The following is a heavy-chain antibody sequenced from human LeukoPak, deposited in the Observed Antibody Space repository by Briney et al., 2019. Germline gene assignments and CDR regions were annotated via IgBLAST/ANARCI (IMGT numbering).Heavy chain of an antibody. J-gene: IGHJ4*02. CDR3: NWNRIAAAVPGDY. D-gene: IGHD6-13*01. Sequence: GGSLRLSCAASGFTFSGSAVHWVRQASGKGLEWVGRIRSKANSYATAYAASVKGRFTISRDDSKNTAYLQMNSLNTEDTAVYYCNWNRIAAAVPGDYWGQGTLVTVSS. V-gene: IGHV3-73*01. CDR2: IRSKANSYAT. CDR1: GFTFSGSA.